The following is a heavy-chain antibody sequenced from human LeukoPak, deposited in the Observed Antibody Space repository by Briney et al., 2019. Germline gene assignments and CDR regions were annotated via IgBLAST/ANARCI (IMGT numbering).Heavy chain of an antibody. V-gene: IGHV4-59*01. CDR2: IYYSGST. CDR3: ARGRDSSSWNDAFDI. Sequence: SETLSLTCTVSGGSISSYYWSWIRQPPGKGLEWIGYIYYSGSTNYNPSLKSGVTISVDTSKNQFSLKLSSVTAADTAVYYYARGRDSSSWNDAFDIWGQGTMVTVSS. J-gene: IGHJ3*02. D-gene: IGHD6-13*01. CDR1: GGSISSYY.